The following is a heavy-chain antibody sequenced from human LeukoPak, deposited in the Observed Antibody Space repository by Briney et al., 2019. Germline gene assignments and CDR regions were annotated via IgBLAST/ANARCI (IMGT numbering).Heavy chain of an antibody. J-gene: IGHJ4*02. CDR2: IIPIFGTA. CDR1: GGTFSSYA. D-gene: IGHD2-21*02. V-gene: IGHV1-69*13. CDR3: ARDVYCGGDCYSVAY. Sequence: SVKVSCKASGGTFSSYAISWVRQAPGQGLEWMGGIIPIFGTANYAQKFQGRATITADESTSTAYMELSSLRSEDTAVYYCARDVYCGGDCYSVAYWGQGTLVTVSS.